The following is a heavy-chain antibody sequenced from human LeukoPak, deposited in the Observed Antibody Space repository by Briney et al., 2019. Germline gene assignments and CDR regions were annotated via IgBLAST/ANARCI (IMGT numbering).Heavy chain of an antibody. CDR1: GYTFTSYG. J-gene: IGHJ3*02. D-gene: IGHD6-19*01. V-gene: IGHV1-18*01. CDR2: ISAYNGNT. CDR3: ARFIAVAGQGAFDI. Sequence: GASVKVSCKASGYTFTSYGISWVRQAPGQGLEWMGWISAYNGNTNYAQKLQGRVTMTTDTSTSTAYMELRSLRSDDTAVYYCARFIAVAGQGAFDIWGQGTMVTVSS.